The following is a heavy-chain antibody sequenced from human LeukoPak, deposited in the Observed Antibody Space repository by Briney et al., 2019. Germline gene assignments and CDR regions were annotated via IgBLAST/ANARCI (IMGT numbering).Heavy chain of an antibody. D-gene: IGHD3-10*01. CDR2: IYYSGST. Sequence: PSETLSLTCTVSGGSISSYYWSWIRRPPGKGLEWIGYIYYSGSTNYNPSLKSRVTISVDTSKNQFSLKLSSVTAADTAVYYCARVGLRYGSGSGQFDPWGQGTLVTVSS. J-gene: IGHJ5*02. V-gene: IGHV4-59*01. CDR3: ARVGLRYGSGSGQFDP. CDR1: GGSISSYY.